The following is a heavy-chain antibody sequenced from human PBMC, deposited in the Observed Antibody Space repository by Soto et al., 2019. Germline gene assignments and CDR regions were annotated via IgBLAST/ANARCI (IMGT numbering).Heavy chain of an antibody. CDR2: IVVGSGNT. D-gene: IGHD2-2*01. V-gene: IGHV1-58*01. Sequence: GVSVKVSSKDRRFTFTCSSLQWPRQARGQRLEWIGWIVVGSGNTNYAQKFQERVTITRDMSTSTAYMELSSLRSEDTAAYYCVRESTPTRWFDPWGQGTLVTAPQ. CDR3: VRESTPTRWFDP. J-gene: IGHJ5*02. CDR1: RFTFTCSS.